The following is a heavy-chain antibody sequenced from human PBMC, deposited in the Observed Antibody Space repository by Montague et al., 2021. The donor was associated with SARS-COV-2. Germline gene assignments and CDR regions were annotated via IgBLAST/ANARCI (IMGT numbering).Heavy chain of an antibody. Sequence: SETLSLTCTVSGDSISSYYWNWIRQPPGKGLEWIGYIYNSGTTNYNPSVKSRVTISVDTSKNQFSLKLNSVTAADTAVYYCARGGGYCSGGSCYYWIDPWGQGTLVTVSS. V-gene: IGHV4-59*01. CDR3: ARGGGYCSGGSCYYWIDP. J-gene: IGHJ5*02. D-gene: IGHD2-15*01. CDR2: IYNSGTT. CDR1: GDSISSYY.